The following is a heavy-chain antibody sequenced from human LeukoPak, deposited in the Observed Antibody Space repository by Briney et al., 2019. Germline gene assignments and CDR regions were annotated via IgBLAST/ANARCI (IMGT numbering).Heavy chain of an antibody. Sequence: GGSLRLSCAASGFTFSSYWMSWVRQAPGKGLEWVANIKQDGSEKYYVDSVKGRFTISRDNAKNSLYLQMNSLRAEDTALYYCARGKPMYYYDSKGGFDYWGQGTLVTVSS. D-gene: IGHD3-22*01. CDR1: GFTFSSYW. CDR3: ARGKPMYYYDSKGGFDY. J-gene: IGHJ4*02. CDR2: IKQDGSEK. V-gene: IGHV3-7*03.